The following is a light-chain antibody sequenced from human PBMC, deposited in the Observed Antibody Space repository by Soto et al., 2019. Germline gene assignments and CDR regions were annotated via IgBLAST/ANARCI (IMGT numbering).Light chain of an antibody. J-gene: IGKJ1*01. CDR3: QQYNSYPWT. CDR2: DAS. V-gene: IGKV1-5*01. CDR1: QSISSW. Sequence: DIQMTQSPSTLSASVGDRVTITCRASQSISSWLAWYQQKPGKAPKLLIYDASSLESGVPSRFSGSGSGTAFTLPISNLQPDDFATYYCQQYNSYPWTFGQGTKVEIK.